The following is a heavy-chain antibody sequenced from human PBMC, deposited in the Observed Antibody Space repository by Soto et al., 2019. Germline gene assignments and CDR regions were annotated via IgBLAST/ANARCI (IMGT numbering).Heavy chain of an antibody. Sequence: QVQLVQSGGGVVQPGRSLRLSCAASGFVFSSYGMNWVRQAPGKGLEWVAVISYDGTNQYYEDSVKGRFTISRDNSKKTLYLQMDSLRADDTAVYYCAQGPSHITSPHIDYWGQGTLLTVS. CDR2: ISYDGTNQ. J-gene: IGHJ4*02. V-gene: IGHV3-30*18. CDR1: GFVFSSYG. D-gene: IGHD2-2*01. CDR3: AQGPSHITSPHIDY.